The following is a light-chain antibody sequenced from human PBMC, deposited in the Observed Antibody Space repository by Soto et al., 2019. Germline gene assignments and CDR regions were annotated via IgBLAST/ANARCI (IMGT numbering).Light chain of an antibody. J-gene: IGKJ1*01. CDR3: QHYGDSRT. CDR1: QIVTSRY. V-gene: IGKV3-20*01. CDR2: GAS. Sequence: EIVRTQSPATLSLSPGERASLSCRASQIVTSRYLAWYQQKPGQAPRLLIYGASGRATGIPDRFGGSGSGTDFTLTISRLEPEDFAVYYCQHYGDSRTFGQGTKVDIK.